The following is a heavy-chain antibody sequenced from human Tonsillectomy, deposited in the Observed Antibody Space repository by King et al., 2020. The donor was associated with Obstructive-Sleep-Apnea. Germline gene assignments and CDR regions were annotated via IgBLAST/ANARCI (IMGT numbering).Heavy chain of an antibody. J-gene: IGHJ5*02. CDR1: GGPISSRTNY. D-gene: IGHD3-9*01. CDR2: LYYSAST. Sequence: QLQESGPGLVKPSETLSLTCTVSGGPISSRTNYWGWIRQPPGKGLQWIGSLYYSASTYYNPSLKSRVTISVDTSKNQFPLKLSSVTAADTAVYYCARGERENYDILTGYYILDWFDPWGQGTLVTVSS. V-gene: IGHV4-39*06. CDR3: ARGERENYDILTGYYILDWFDP.